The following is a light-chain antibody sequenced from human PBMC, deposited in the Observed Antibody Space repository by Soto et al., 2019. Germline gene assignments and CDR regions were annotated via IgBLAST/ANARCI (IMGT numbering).Light chain of an antibody. CDR3: HQYHSSPWT. J-gene: IGKJ1*01. Sequence: VMTKSPDSLAVSLGERATINCKSSQSVLYSYNNKNYLAWYQQKPGQPPKLLIYWASTRDSGVPDRFGGSGSGTDFTLTISSLQAEDVAVYFCHQYHSSPWTFGQGTKVEIK. CDR2: WAS. CDR1: QSVLYSYNNKNY. V-gene: IGKV4-1*01.